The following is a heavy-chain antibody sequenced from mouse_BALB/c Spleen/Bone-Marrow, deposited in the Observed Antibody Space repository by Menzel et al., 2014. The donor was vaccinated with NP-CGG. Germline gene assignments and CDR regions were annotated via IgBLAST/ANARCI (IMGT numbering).Heavy chain of an antibody. Sequence: QVQLQQSGAELVRPGASVKLSCKASGYTFTSYWINWVKQRPGQGLEWIGNIYPSDSYTNYNQKFKDKATLTVDKSSSTAYMQLSSPTSEDSAVYYCTRPGGYYFDYWGQGTTLTVSS. CDR2: IYPSDSYT. CDR3: TRPGGYYFDY. J-gene: IGHJ2*01. V-gene: IGHV1-69*02. CDR1: GYTFTSYW.